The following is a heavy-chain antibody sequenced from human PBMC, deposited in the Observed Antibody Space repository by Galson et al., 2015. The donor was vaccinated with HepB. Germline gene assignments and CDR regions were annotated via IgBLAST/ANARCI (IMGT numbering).Heavy chain of an antibody. CDR3: ARSTGDPDY. Sequence: CAISGDSVSSNSAAWNRIRQSPSRGLEWLGRTWYRSKWYNGYAVSVKSRITINPDTSKNQFSLHLNSVTPEDTAVYYCARSTGDPDYWGQGTLVTVSS. D-gene: IGHD7-27*01. V-gene: IGHV6-1*01. CDR1: GDSVSSNSAA. CDR2: TWYRSKWYN. J-gene: IGHJ4*02.